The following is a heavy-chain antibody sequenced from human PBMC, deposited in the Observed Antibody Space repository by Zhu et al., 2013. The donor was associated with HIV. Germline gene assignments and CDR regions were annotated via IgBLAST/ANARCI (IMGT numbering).Heavy chain of an antibody. CDR3: ARAEGPNFWSGYYTGIHYGMDV. CDR1: GYTFTSYG. CDR2: ISAYNGNT. V-gene: IGHV1-18*01. Sequence: QVQLVQSGAEVKKPGASVKVSCKASGYTFTSYGISWVRQAPGQGLEWMGWISAYNGNTNYAQKLQGRVTMTTDTSTSTAYMELRSLRSDDTAVYYCARAEGPNFWSGYYTGIHYGMDVWGQGTTVTGLL. J-gene: IGHJ6*02. D-gene: IGHD3-3*01.